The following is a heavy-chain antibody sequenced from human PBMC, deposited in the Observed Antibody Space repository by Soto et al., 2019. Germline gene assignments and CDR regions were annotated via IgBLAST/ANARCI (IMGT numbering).Heavy chain of an antibody. CDR3: AKTKTSVTVDDAFDI. Sequence: EVQLLESGGGLVQPGGSLRLSCAASGFTFNNYAMNWVRQAPGKGLEWVSAVSGRGGSTYYADSVKARFTISRDNPKNTLYLQMNSLRAEDTAVYYCAKTKTSVTVDDAFDIWGQGTMVTVSS. D-gene: IGHD4-17*01. CDR2: VSGRGGST. CDR1: GFTFNNYA. J-gene: IGHJ3*02. V-gene: IGHV3-23*01.